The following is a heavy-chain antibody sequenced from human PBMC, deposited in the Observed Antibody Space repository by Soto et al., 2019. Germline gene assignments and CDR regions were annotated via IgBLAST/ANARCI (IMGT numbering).Heavy chain of an antibody. CDR3: ARYHYDASGYYPH. CDR2: ISGSGDSI. Sequence: GGPLRLSWAASGFSFSSYAMNWVRKAPGKGLEWVSAISGSGDSIYYADSVKGRFTISRDNSKSTLYLQMNSLRTEDTAIYYCARYHYDASGYYPHWGQGTLVTVSS. J-gene: IGHJ4*02. D-gene: IGHD3-22*01. V-gene: IGHV3-23*01. CDR1: GFSFSSYA.